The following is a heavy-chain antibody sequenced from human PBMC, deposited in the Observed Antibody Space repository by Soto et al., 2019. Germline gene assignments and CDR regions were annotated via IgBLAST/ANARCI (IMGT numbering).Heavy chain of an antibody. CDR2: ISSTSATI. D-gene: IGHD3-16*01. J-gene: IGHJ5*02. CDR1: KFTFSGYS. Sequence: EVQLVESGGGLVQPGGSLRLSCAASKFTFSGYSMNWVRQAPGKGLEWVSYISSTSATIYYADSVKGRFTISRDDAKNSLYLQMNSLRDEETAGYYCARGSEKGGGPWGQGTLVTVSS. V-gene: IGHV3-48*02. CDR3: ARGSEKGGGP.